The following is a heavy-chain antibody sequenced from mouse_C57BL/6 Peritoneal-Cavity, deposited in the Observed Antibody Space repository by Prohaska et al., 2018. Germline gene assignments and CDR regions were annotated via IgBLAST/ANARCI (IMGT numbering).Heavy chain of an antibody. Sequence: QIQLQQSGPELVKPGASVKISCKASGYTFSDYYINWVKQRPGQGLEWIGWIYPGSGNTKYNEKFKGKATLTVDTSSSTAYMQLSSLTSEDSAVYYCATNSGSYYGSSDWYVEVTGTGTTVTVSS. CDR1: GYTFSDYY. D-gene: IGHD1-1*01. J-gene: IGHJ1*03. CDR2: IYPGSGNT. V-gene: IGHV1-84*01. CDR3: ATNSGSYYGSSDWYVEV.